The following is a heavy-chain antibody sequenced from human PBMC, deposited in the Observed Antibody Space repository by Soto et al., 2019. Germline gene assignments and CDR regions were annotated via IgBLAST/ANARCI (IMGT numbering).Heavy chain of an antibody. V-gene: IGHV3-72*01. J-gene: IGHJ3*02. CDR3: ARGGDYNDGVYASDI. D-gene: IGHD4-17*01. CDR2: TRDKANSYTT. Sequence: EVQMVESGGGLVQPGGSLRLSCAASGFTFSDHYMDWVRQAPGRGLEWVGRTRDKANSYTTEYAASVKGRFTISRDDSRKSRYLQMNSLKTEAPAVYYCARGGDYNDGVYASDIWGQGTRVTVSS. CDR1: GFTFSDHY.